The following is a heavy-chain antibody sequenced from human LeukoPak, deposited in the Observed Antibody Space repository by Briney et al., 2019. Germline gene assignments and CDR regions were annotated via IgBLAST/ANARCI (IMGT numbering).Heavy chain of an antibody. CDR2: IGASGGST. CDR1: GFTFSSYS. D-gene: IGHD3-9*01. Sequence: GGSLGLSCATSGFTFSSYSMSWVRQAPGKGLEWVSGIGASGGSTYYADSVKGRFTISRDNSKNTLYLQMNSLRTEDTAVYYCAKAEGYEILTGLDYWGQGTLVTVSS. V-gene: IGHV3-23*01. J-gene: IGHJ4*02. CDR3: AKAEGYEILTGLDY.